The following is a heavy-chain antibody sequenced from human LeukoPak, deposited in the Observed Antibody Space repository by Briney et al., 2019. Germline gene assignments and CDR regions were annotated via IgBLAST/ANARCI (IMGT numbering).Heavy chain of an antibody. J-gene: IGHJ4*02. CDR3: ARVSYFDSSGYYHFDY. Sequence: PSETLSLTCTVSGGSISSGSYYWSWIRQPAGKGLEWIGRIYTSGSTNYNPSLKSRVTISVDTSKNQFSLKLSSVTAADTAVYYCARVSYFDSSGYYHFDYWGQGTLVTVSS. V-gene: IGHV4-61*02. CDR2: IYTSGST. CDR1: GGSISSGSYY. D-gene: IGHD3-22*01.